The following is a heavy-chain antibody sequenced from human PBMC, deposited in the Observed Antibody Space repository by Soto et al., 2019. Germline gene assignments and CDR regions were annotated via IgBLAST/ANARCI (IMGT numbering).Heavy chain of an antibody. Sequence: GASMKVSCKASGYTFTDYYMHWVRQAPGQGLEWMGWINPNSGGTNYAQKFQGWVTMTRDTSISTAYMELSRLRSDDTAVYYCARDGLVGATPAFDIWGQGTMVTVSS. CDR1: GYTFTDYY. D-gene: IGHD1-26*01. CDR3: ARDGLVGATPAFDI. J-gene: IGHJ3*02. V-gene: IGHV1-2*04. CDR2: INPNSGGT.